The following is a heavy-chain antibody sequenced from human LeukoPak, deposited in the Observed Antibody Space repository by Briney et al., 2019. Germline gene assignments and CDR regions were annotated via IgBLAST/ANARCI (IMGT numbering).Heavy chain of an antibody. CDR1: GYTFTGYY. V-gene: IGHV1-2*04. CDR3: ARAVRRSWYSFDP. CDR2: INPNSGGT. J-gene: IGHJ5*02. D-gene: IGHD6-13*01. Sequence: ASVKVSCKASGYTFTGYYMHWVRQAPGQGLEWMGWINPNSGGTNYAQKFQGWVTMTRDTSISTAYMELSRLRSDDTAVYYCARAVRRSWYSFDPWGQGTLVTVSS.